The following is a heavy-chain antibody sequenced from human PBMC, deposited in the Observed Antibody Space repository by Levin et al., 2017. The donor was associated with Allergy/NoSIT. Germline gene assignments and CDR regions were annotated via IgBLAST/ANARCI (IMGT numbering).Heavy chain of an antibody. CDR2: IYPGDADT. J-gene: IGHJ4*02. CDR3: ARRMSYYGSGTFSPFDY. Sequence: PGESLKISCQASGFSFTNYWIGWVRQLPGKGLEWMGSIYPGDADTRYSPSFQDQVTISADKSINTAYLQWRSLKASDTAIYYCARRMSYYGSGTFSPFDYWGQGTLVTVSS. D-gene: IGHD3-10*01. V-gene: IGHV5-51*01. CDR1: GFSFTNYW.